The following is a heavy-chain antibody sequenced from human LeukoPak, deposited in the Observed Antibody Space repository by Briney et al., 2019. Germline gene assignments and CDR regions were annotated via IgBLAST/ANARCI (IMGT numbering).Heavy chain of an antibody. V-gene: IGHV1-69*06. D-gene: IGHD2-2*02. Sequence: PVKVSCKASGVTFTNYTINWVRQAPGQGLEWMGGIIPFFGTPNYAQKFQGRVTISADKSTSTDYMEVSSLRSEDTAVYYCASRSGIPSHKYFDCWGQGTLVTVSS. CDR3: ASRSGIPSHKYFDC. J-gene: IGHJ4*02. CDR2: IIPFFGTP. CDR1: GVTFTNYT.